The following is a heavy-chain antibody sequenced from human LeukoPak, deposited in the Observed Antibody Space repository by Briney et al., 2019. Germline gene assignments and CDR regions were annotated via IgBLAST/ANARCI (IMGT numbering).Heavy chain of an antibody. CDR1: GFTFTDFY. Sequence: GGSLRLSCAASGFTFTDFYMSWIRQAPGKGLEWLSDISRSSTDTNYADSVKGRFTISRDNAKNSLFLQLNSLRAEDTAVYYCTRRGCVGGNCQNAYDSWGQGTLVTVSS. V-gene: IGHV3-11*06. D-gene: IGHD2-21*01. CDR2: ISRSSTDT. J-gene: IGHJ4*02. CDR3: TRRGCVGGNCQNAYDS.